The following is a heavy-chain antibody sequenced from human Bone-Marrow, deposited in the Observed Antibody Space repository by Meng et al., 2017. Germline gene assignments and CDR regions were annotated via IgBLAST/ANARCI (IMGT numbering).Heavy chain of an antibody. CDR2: IGHSGCT. J-gene: IGHJ5*02. CDR1: GGSISSSDSY. Sequence: QLQLQESGPGLVKPTETLSLTCSVSGGSISSSDSYWGWIRQSPGKGLEWIGSIGHSGCTYYTPSLESRVTVSVDTSRSQFSLELTSVTAADTAVYYCVRSRAWVRTGFDPWGQGTLVTVSS. D-gene: IGHD1/OR15-1a*01. CDR3: VRSRAWVRTGFDP. V-gene: IGHV4-39*01.